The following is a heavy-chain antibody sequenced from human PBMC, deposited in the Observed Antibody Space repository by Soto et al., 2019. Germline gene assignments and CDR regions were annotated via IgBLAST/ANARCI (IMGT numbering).Heavy chain of an antibody. CDR3: AKDAIANDGIWLMDS. V-gene: IGHV3-23*01. Sequence: QPGGSLRLSCAASGFMFSDYAVTWARQAPGKELEWVSGLLRPGRSTYYADSAKGRFTISGDTSANTVYLQMDSLRAEDTAVYYCAKDAIANDGIWLMDSWGQGTVVTVSS. J-gene: IGHJ5*02. D-gene: IGHD3-16*01. CDR2: LLRPGRST. CDR1: GFMFSDYA.